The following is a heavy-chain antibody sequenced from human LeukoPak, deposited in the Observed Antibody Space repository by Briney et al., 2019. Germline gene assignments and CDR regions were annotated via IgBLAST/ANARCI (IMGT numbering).Heavy chain of an antibody. D-gene: IGHD3-10*01. Sequence: SETLSLTCTVSGGPIRSNYWSWIRQTGGKGLEWIGRIYVTDLISYNPALKSRVTISVDMSKNQLSLNLTSVTAADTAIYYCARGFGSGTSPFDNWGRGTLVTVSS. J-gene: IGHJ4*02. CDR3: ARGFGSGTSPFDN. CDR1: GGPIRSNY. V-gene: IGHV4-4*07. CDR2: IYVTDLI.